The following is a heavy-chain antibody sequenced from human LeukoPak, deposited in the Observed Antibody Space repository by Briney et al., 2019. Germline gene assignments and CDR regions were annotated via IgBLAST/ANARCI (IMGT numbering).Heavy chain of an antibody. CDR3: TRGGAARPDY. V-gene: IGHV3-7*01. CDR1: GFTFSNYG. CDR2: IDQRGSDK. Sequence: PGGSLGLSCAASGFTFSNYGMSWVRQAPGKGLEWVARIDQRGSDKHYVDSVKGRFTVSRGNAKNSLFLQMNSLRDEDTAVYYCTRGGAARPDYWGQGTLVTVSS. D-gene: IGHD6-6*01. J-gene: IGHJ4*02.